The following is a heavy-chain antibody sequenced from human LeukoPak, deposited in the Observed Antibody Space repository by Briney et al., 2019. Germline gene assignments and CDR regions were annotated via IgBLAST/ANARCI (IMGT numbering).Heavy chain of an antibody. D-gene: IGHD2-2*01. V-gene: IGHV1-69*05. CDR2: IIPIFGTA. CDR3: ARARYCSSTSCFYLFDY. J-gene: IGHJ4*02. CDR1: GGTFSSYA. Sequence: ASVKVSCKASGGTFSSYAISWVRQAPGQGLEWMGGIIPIFGTANYAQKFQGRVTITTDESTSTAYMELSSLRSEDTAVYYCARARYCSSTSCFYLFDYWGQGTLVTVSS.